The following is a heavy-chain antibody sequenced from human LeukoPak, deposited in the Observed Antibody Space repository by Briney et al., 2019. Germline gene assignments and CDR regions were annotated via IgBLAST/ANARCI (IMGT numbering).Heavy chain of an antibody. Sequence: PGGSLRLSCAASGFSFGSYGMHWVRQAPGKGLEWVALISFDGTNKYYADSVKGRFTISRDNSKNTLYLQMNSLRADDTAVYSCAKDRGFSGTTLDNWGQGTLVTVSS. J-gene: IGHJ4*02. V-gene: IGHV3-30*18. CDR2: ISFDGTNK. CDR1: GFSFGSYG. CDR3: AKDRGFSGTTLDN. D-gene: IGHD1-26*01.